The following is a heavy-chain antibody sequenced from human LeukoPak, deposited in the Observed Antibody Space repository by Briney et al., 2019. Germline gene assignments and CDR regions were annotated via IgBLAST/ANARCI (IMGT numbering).Heavy chain of an antibody. Sequence: GGSLRLSCAASGFTFSSYSMNWVRQAPGKGLEWVSYISSSSSTIYYADSVKGRFTISRDNAKNSLYLQMNSLRAEDTAVYYCATRPYTSGWYTAHCWGQGALVTVSS. CDR3: ATRPYTSGWYTAHC. D-gene: IGHD6-19*01. CDR2: ISSSSSTI. V-gene: IGHV3-48*04. CDR1: GFTFSSYS. J-gene: IGHJ4*02.